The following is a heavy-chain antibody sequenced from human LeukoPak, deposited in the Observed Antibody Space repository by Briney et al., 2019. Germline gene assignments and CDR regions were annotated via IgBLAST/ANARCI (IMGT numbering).Heavy chain of an antibody. J-gene: IGHJ5*02. CDR1: GYTFTSYY. CDR3: ARDNSVEDTAWWFDP. D-gene: IGHD4-23*01. V-gene: IGHV1-46*01. CDR2: MKFSGGST. Sequence: SVKVSCKASGYTFTSYYMHSVGQAPGQGLEWLGVMKFSGGSTSYAQKFQGRVTMTRDMSTSTDYMELSSLRSEDTAVYYCARDNSVEDTAWWFDPWGQGTLVTVSS.